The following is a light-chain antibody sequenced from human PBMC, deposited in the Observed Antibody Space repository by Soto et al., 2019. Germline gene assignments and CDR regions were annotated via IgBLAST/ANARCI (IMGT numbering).Light chain of an antibody. J-gene: IGKJ1*01. CDR2: KAS. V-gene: IGKV1-5*03. CDR3: QHYNSYSEA. Sequence: IQMTQSASSLSASVVDRVTITCLASQGIRNDLGWYQQKPGKAPKLLIYKASTLKSGVPSRFSGSGSGTEFTLTISSLQPDDFATYYCQHYNSYSEAFGQGTKVDIK. CDR1: QGIRND.